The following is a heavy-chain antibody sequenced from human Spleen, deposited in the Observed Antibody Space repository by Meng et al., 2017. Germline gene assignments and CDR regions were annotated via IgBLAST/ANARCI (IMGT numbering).Heavy chain of an antibody. CDR3: VPRTTYFDS. J-gene: IGHJ4*02. V-gene: IGHV3-23*01. CDR2: IGGSGGST. D-gene: IGHD4-11*01. Sequence: QLLESGGGWVQPGGSLRLSCAASGFTFSSYTMIWVRQAPGKGLEWVSGIGGSGGSTYADSVKGRFTISRDNSKNTLYLQMNSLRAEDTAVYYCVPRTTYFDSWGLGTLVTVSS. CDR1: GFTFSSYT.